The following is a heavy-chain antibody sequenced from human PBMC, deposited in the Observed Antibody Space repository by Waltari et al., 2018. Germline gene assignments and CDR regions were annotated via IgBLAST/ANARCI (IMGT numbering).Heavy chain of an antibody. V-gene: IGHV1-8*02. D-gene: IGHD1-1*01. CDR1: GYTFINLD. CDR3: ARNYRTTGTFDY. J-gene: IGHJ4*02. Sequence: QVQLVQSGTEVKKPGASVKVSCKASGYTFINLDFNWVRQATGQGLEWLGWMNPSTGDTGYAQKFQGRVTMTRDISINTAYMELRSLTSEDTAIYYCARNYRTTGTFDYWGQGALVTVSS. CDR2: MNPSTGDT.